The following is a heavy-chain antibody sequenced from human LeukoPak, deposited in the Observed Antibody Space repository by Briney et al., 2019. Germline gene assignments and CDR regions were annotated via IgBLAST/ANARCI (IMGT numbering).Heavy chain of an antibody. Sequence: GGSLRLSCAASGLTFSSYSMNWVRQAPGKGLEWVSSISSSSSYIYYADSVKGRFTISRDNSKNTLYLQMNSLRAEDTAVYYCAKATIFGVVITLFDYWGQGTLVTVSS. D-gene: IGHD3-3*01. J-gene: IGHJ4*02. CDR3: AKATIFGVVITLFDY. V-gene: IGHV3-21*01. CDR2: ISSSSSYI. CDR1: GLTFSSYS.